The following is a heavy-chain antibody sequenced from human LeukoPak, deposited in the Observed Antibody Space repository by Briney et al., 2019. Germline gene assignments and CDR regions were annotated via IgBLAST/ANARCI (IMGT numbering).Heavy chain of an antibody. CDR2: VSGSGGTT. Sequence: PGGSVRLSCAASGFTFSSYAMTWVRQAPGRGLEWVSTVSGSGGTTHYADSVKGRFTISRDNSKNTLYLQMSTLTAEDTAVYYCARGYSTGWYYFDSWGQGTLVTVSS. CDR1: GFTFSSYA. D-gene: IGHD6-19*01. CDR3: ARGYSTGWYYFDS. V-gene: IGHV3-23*01. J-gene: IGHJ4*02.